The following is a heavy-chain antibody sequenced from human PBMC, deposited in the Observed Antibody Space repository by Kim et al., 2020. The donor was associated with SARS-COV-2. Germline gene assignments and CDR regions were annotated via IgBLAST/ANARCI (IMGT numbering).Heavy chain of an antibody. D-gene: IGHD3-16*02. Sequence: NPRLTVRVNISVDTSKNQFSLKLSAGTAADTAVYYCARQALRELSYLDYWGQGTLVTVSS. V-gene: IGHV4-39*01. CDR3: ARQALRELSYLDY. J-gene: IGHJ4*02.